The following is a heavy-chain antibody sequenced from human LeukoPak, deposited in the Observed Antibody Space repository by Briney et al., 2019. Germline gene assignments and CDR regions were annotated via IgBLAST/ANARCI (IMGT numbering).Heavy chain of an antibody. CDR2: IYYSGST. CDR3: ARVTITIAFDI. V-gene: IGHV4-30-4*01. D-gene: IGHD4/OR15-4a*01. CDR1: GGSVSSGDYY. Sequence: SETLSLTCTVSGGSVSSGDYYWSWSRQPPGKGLEWIGYIYYSGSTYYNPSLKSRVTISVDTSKNQFSLKLSSVTAADTAVYYCARVTITIAFDIWGQGTVVTVSS. J-gene: IGHJ3*02.